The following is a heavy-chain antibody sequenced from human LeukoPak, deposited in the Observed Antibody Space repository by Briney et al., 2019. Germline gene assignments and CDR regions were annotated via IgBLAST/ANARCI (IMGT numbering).Heavy chain of an antibody. V-gene: IGHV3-30*03. CDR2: ISHDGGVK. Sequence: GTSLRLSCAVSGFSIGNYGMHWVRQAPDKGLEWVAMISHDGGVKYYGDSVKGRLTISRDNSENTLYLQMNSLRAEDTAVYYCARDGPLSGSSYYFDYWGQGTLVTVSS. CDR3: ARDGPLSGSSYYFDY. D-gene: IGHD1-26*01. J-gene: IGHJ4*02. CDR1: GFSIGNYG.